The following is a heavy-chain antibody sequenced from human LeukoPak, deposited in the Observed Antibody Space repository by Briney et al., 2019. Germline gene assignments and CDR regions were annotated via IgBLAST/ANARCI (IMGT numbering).Heavy chain of an antibody. D-gene: IGHD2-2*02. J-gene: IGHJ5*02. CDR1: GYTFTSYD. Sequence: ASVKVSCKASGYTFTSYDINWARQATGQGLEWMGWMNPNSGNTGYAQKFQGRVTMTRNTSISTAYMELSSLRSEDTAVYHCARLVPVYCSSTSCYTGNWFDPWGQGTLVTVSS. CDR3: ARLVPVYCSSTSCYTGNWFDP. CDR2: MNPNSGNT. V-gene: IGHV1-8*01.